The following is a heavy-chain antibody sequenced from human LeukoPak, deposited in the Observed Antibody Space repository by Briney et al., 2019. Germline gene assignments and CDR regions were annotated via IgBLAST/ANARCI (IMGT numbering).Heavy chain of an antibody. CDR1: GGSISSYY. J-gene: IGHJ6*03. CDR3: ARCIAAAGTVGYYYMDV. V-gene: IGHV4-59*01. D-gene: IGHD6-13*01. CDR2: IYYSGST. Sequence: SETLSLTCTVSGGSISSYYWSWIRQPPGKGLEWIGYIYYSGSTNYNPSLKSRVTISVDTSKNQFSLKLSSVTAADTAVYYCARCIAAAGTVGYYYMDVWGKGTTVTVSS.